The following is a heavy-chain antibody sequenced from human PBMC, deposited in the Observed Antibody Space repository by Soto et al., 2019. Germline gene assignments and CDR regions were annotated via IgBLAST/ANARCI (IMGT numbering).Heavy chain of an antibody. Sequence: GGSLKLSCAASGFTFSSYAMSWVRQAPGKGLEWVSAISGSGGRTYYADSVKGRFTISRDNSKNTLYLQMNSLRAEDTAVYYCVLWPPYYFDYWGQGTLVTVSS. J-gene: IGHJ4*02. CDR2: ISGSGGRT. CDR3: VLWPPYYFDY. D-gene: IGHD3-10*01. V-gene: IGHV3-23*01. CDR1: GFTFSSYA.